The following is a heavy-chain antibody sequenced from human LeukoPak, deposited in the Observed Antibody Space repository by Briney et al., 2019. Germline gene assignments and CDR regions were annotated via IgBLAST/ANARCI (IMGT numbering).Heavy chain of an antibody. V-gene: IGHV4-59*01. Sequence: PSETLSLTCTVSGGSISSYYWSWIRQPPGKGLEWIGYIYYSGSTNYNPSLKSRVTISVDTSKNQFSLKLSSVTAADTAVYYCAELGITMIGGVWGKGTTVTISS. J-gene: IGHJ6*04. CDR2: IYYSGST. D-gene: IGHD3-10*02. CDR3: AELGITMIGGV. CDR1: GGSISSYY.